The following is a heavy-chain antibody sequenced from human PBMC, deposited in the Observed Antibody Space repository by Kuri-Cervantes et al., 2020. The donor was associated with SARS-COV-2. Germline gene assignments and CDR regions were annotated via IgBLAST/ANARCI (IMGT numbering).Heavy chain of an antibody. V-gene: IGHV3-21*01. CDR2: ISRNSNYI. Sequence: GESLKISCAASGFDFSLYNMNWVRQAPGKGLEWVSRISRNSNYIDYADSVKGRFIISRDNAKNSLDLQMNSLGPEDTAVYYCVRSFDHCGQGHLVTVSS. J-gene: IGHJ4*02. CDR1: GFDFSLYN. CDR3: VRSFDH.